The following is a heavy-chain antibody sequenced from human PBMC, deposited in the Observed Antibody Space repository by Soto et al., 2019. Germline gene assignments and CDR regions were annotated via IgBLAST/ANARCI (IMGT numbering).Heavy chain of an antibody. Sequence: LSLTCTVSGGSISSGDYYWSWIRQPPGKGLEWIGYIYYSGSTYYNPSLKSRVTISVDTSKNQFSLKLSSVTAADTAVYYCARDMVRGSHFDYWGQGTLVTVSS. CDR3: ARDMVRGSHFDY. D-gene: IGHD3-10*01. V-gene: IGHV4-30-4*01. CDR1: GGSISSGDYY. CDR2: IYYSGST. J-gene: IGHJ4*02.